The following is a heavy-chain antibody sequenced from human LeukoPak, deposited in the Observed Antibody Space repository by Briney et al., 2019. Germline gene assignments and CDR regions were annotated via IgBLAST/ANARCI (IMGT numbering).Heavy chain of an antibody. V-gene: IGHV3-11*01. D-gene: IGHD5-12*01. CDR3: AGDNRYVDGMDV. CDR2: ISSSGSTI. Sequence: PGGSLRLSCAASGFTFSDYYMSWIRQAPGKGQEWGSYISSSGSTIYYADSVKDRFTISRDNAKNSLYLQMNSLRAEDTAVHYCAGDNRYVDGMDVWGQGTTVTVSS. J-gene: IGHJ6*02. CDR1: GFTFSDYY.